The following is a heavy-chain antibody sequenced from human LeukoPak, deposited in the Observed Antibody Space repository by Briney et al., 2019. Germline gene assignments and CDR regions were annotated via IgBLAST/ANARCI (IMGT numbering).Heavy chain of an antibody. CDR3: ASSRGYSGYDEFDY. CDR1: GGTFSSYA. D-gene: IGHD5-12*01. V-gene: IGHV1-69*13. J-gene: IGHJ4*02. Sequence: SVKVSCKASGGTFSSYAISWVRQAPGQGLEWMGGIIPIFGTANYAQKFQGRVTITADESTSTAYMELSSLRSEDTAVYYCASSRGYSGYDEFDYWGQGTLVTVSS. CDR2: IIPIFGTA.